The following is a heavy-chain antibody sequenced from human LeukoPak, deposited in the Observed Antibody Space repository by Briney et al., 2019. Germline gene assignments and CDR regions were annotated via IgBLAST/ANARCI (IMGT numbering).Heavy chain of an antibody. CDR3: ARDDWIPGSCPNYPGCFDALDL. CDR1: GGSMDKYY. J-gene: IGHJ3*01. D-gene: IGHD2-8*01. Sequence: PSETLSLTCSVSGGSMDKYYWNWIRQPPGKGLEWIGYIYYSGSTNYNPSLESRVTISIDTSENQFSLRLTSVTAADTAVYYCARDDWIPGSCPNYPGCFDALDLWGHGTPVTVSS. CDR2: IYYSGST. V-gene: IGHV4-59*01.